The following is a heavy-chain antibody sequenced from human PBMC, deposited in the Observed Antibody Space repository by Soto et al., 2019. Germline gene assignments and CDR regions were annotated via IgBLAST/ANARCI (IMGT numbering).Heavy chain of an antibody. CDR2: INHSGST. V-gene: IGHV4-34*01. CDR1: GGSFSGYY. J-gene: IGHJ4*02. CDR3: ARGRSDYVWGSYPRLDY. D-gene: IGHD3-16*02. Sequence: KTSETLSLTCAVYGGSFSGYYWSWIRQPPGKGLEWIGEINHSGSTNYNPSLKSRVTISVDTSKNQFSLKLSSVTAADTAVYYCARGRSDYVWGSYPRLDYWGQGTLVTVSS.